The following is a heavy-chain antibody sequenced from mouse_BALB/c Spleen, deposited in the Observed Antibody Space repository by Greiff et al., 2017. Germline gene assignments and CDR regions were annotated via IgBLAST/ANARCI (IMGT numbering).Heavy chain of an antibody. Sequence: EVQRVESGGGLVQPGGSRKLSCAASGFTFSDYYMYWVRQTPEKRLEWVATISDGGSYTYYPDSVKGRFTISRDNAKNNLYLQMSSLKSEDTAMYYCARDSYAMDYWGQGTSVTVSS. V-gene: IGHV5-4*02. CDR2: ISDGGSYT. CDR3: ARDSYAMDY. CDR1: GFTFSDYY. J-gene: IGHJ4*01.